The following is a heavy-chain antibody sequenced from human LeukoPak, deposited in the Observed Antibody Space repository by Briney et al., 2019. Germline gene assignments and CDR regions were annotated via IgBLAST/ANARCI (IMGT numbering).Heavy chain of an antibody. J-gene: IGHJ4*02. Sequence: GGSLRLSCAASGFTFSTYAMSWVRQAPGKGLEWISGIGGSDGSRYYADSVKGRFIISRDNSKNTLYLQMNSLSADDTAVYYCAKAMYHYDRSGYAAAYYFDYWGQGTLVTLSS. CDR2: IGGSDGSR. CDR1: GFTFSTYA. D-gene: IGHD3-22*01. V-gene: IGHV3-23*01. CDR3: AKAMYHYDRSGYAAAYYFDY.